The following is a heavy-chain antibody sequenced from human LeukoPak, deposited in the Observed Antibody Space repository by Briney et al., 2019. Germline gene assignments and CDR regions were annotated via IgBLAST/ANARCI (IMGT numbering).Heavy chain of an antibody. V-gene: IGHV3-74*01. CDR3: AKSARIAVAMTLDY. Sequence: GGSLRLSCAASGFAFSTYWMHWFRQAPGKGLVWVSRITSDGSTTTYADSVKGRFTISRDNAKNTLFLQMNSLRAEDTAVYYCAKSARIAVAMTLDYWGQGTLVTVSS. CDR1: GFAFSTYW. J-gene: IGHJ4*02. CDR2: ITSDGSTT. D-gene: IGHD6-19*01.